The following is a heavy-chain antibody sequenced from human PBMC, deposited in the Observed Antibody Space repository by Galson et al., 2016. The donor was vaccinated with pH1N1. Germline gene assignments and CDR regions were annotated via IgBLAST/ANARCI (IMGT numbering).Heavy chain of an antibody. CDR3: ATVGSYGDYRAPPYFHH. J-gene: IGHJ1*01. Sequence: SPRLSCAASGFSFRSYWMSWVRQAPGKGLEWVASIYQDGSEEKYVDSVKGRFTISRDNAENLLYLRMNSLRAEDTAVYYRATVGSYGDYRAPPYFHHWGQGTLVIVSS. V-gene: IGHV3-7*01. D-gene: IGHD4-17*01. CDR1: GFSFRSYW. CDR2: IYQDGSEE.